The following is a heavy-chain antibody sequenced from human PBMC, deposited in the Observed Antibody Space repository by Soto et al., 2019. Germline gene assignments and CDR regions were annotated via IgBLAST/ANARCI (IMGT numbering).Heavy chain of an antibody. CDR1: GYTFTSYA. D-gene: IGHD2-2*01. Sequence: ASVKVSCKASGYTFTSYAMHWVRQAPGQRLEWMGWINAGNGNTKYSQKFEGRVTITRDTSASTAYMELSSLRSEDTAVYYCASAIVVVPAAIPETAYYYGMNVWGQGTTVTVS. V-gene: IGHV1-3*01. CDR3: ASAIVVVPAAIPETAYYYGMNV. J-gene: IGHJ6*02. CDR2: INAGNGNT.